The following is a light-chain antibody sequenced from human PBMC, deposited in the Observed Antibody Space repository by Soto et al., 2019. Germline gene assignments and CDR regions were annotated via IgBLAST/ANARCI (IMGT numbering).Light chain of an antibody. V-gene: IGKV3-20*01. J-gene: IGKJ4*01. CDR1: QNVRSN. CDR2: GAS. CDR3: QQYGSSHLT. Sequence: EIVLTQSPGTLSLSPGERATLSCRASQNVRSNLAWYQQKPGQAPRLLIYGASSSAAGIPDRFSGSGSGTDFTLTIYRLEPEDFAVYYCQQYGSSHLTFGGGTKVDIK.